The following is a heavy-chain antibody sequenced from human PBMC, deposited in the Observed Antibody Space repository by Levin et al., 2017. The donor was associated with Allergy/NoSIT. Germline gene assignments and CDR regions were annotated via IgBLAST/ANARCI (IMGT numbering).Heavy chain of an antibody. D-gene: IGHD6-6*01. CDR1: GGSFSGYY. CDR2: INHSGST. Sequence: SETLSLTCAVYGGSFSGYYWSWIRQPPGKGLEWIGEINHSGSTNYNPSLKSRVTISVDTSKNQFSLKLSSVTAADTAVYYCARGPMPHKQLVGPYFDYWGQGTLVTVSS. V-gene: IGHV4-34*01. J-gene: IGHJ4*02. CDR3: ARGPMPHKQLVGPYFDY.